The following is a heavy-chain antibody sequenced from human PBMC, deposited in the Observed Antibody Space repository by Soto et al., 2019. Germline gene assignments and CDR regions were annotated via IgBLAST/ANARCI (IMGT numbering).Heavy chain of an antibody. Sequence: QVQLVQSGAEVKKPGSSVKVSCKASGGTFSSYAISWVRHAPGQGLEWMGGIIPIFGTANYAQKFQGRVTITADESTSTAYNELSSLRSEDTAVYYCERRPGTDVYDSSGYDYWGQGTLVTVSS. J-gene: IGHJ4*02. CDR2: IIPIFGTA. CDR3: ERRPGTDVYDSSGYDY. CDR1: GGTFSSYA. D-gene: IGHD3-22*01. V-gene: IGHV1-69*12.